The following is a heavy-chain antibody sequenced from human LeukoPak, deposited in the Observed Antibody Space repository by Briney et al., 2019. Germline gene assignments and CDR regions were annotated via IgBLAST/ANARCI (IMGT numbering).Heavy chain of an antibody. D-gene: IGHD3-10*01. Sequence: QPGGSLRLSCAASGFTFSSYWMSWVRQAPGKGLEWVANIKQDGSEKYYVDSVKGRFTISRDNAKNSLYLQMNSLRAEDTAVCYCARVGLLWFGELLSQNFDYWGQGTLVTVSS. CDR1: GFTFSSYW. CDR3: ARVGLLWFGELLSQNFDY. V-gene: IGHV3-7*03. CDR2: IKQDGSEK. J-gene: IGHJ4*02.